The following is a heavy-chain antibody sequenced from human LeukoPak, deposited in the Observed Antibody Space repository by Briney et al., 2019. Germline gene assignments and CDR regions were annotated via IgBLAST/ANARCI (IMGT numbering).Heavy chain of an antibody. V-gene: IGHV4-30-2*03. D-gene: IGHD6-19*01. Sequence: SQTLSLTCTVSGGSINSGDYYWSWIRQPPGKGLEWIATIYYNGNTFYNPSLKSRVAISTDMSKSQFSLHLSSVTATDTAIYYCARLTALAGHRGAFDIWGPGTMVTVSS. J-gene: IGHJ3*02. CDR1: GGSINSGDYY. CDR3: ARLTALAGHRGAFDI. CDR2: IYYNGNT.